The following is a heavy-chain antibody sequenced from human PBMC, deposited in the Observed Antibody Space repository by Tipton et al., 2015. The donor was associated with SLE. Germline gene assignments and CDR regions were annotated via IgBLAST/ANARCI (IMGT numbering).Heavy chain of an antibody. J-gene: IGHJ4*02. Sequence: TLSLTCSVSGGSISSNYWNWIRQHPGKGLEWIGHIYYTGSAYYNPSLKSRVTMSIDTSKNQFSLRLSSVTAADTATYYCARSTSAWVDYWGKGTLVIVSS. CDR1: GGSISSNY. D-gene: IGHD2-2*01. CDR3: ARSTSAWVDY. V-gene: IGHV4-31*03. CDR2: IYYTGSA.